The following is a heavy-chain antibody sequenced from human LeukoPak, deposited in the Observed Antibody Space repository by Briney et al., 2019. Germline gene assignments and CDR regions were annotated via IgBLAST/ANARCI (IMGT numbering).Heavy chain of an antibody. Sequence: PGGSLRLSCAASGFTFSSYSMNWVRQAPGKGLEWVSSICSDSSYIYSAESVRGRFTISRDNAKNSLYLQMNSLRVEDTAVYYCARSSGWYLGQQPQNWFDPWGQGTLVTVSS. CDR3: ARSSGWYLGQQPQNWFDP. CDR2: ICSDSSYI. CDR1: GFTFSSYS. J-gene: IGHJ5*02. V-gene: IGHV3-21*01. D-gene: IGHD6-13*01.